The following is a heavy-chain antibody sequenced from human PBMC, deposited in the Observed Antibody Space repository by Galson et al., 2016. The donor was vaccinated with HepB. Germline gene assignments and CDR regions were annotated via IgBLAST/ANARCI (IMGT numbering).Heavy chain of an antibody. J-gene: IGHJ1*01. V-gene: IGHV3-30*04. D-gene: IGHD4-17*01. CDR2: ISHDAKTK. CDR1: GFSFSAFA. CDR3: ARDWAFGDYSFDS. Sequence: SLRLSCAASGFSFSAFAMHWVRQAPGMGLEWVSFISHDAKTKYYADSVRGRFTVSRDNSNNTLFLQMDSLRTEDTALYYCARDWAFGDYSFDSWGQGTLVTVTS.